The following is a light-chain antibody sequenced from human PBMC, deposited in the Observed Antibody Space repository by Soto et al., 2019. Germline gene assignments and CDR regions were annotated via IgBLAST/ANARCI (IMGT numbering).Light chain of an antibody. V-gene: IGKV3-15*01. CDR2: GAS. CDR1: QSVSNN. CDR3: QQYNNWPWT. Sequence: EKVMTQSPATLSVSPGESATLSCRASQSVSNNLAWYQQKPGQAPRLLIYGASTRATGIPARFSGSGSVTEFTLTITSLQSEESAVYYCQQYNNWPWTFGQGTKVEIK. J-gene: IGKJ1*01.